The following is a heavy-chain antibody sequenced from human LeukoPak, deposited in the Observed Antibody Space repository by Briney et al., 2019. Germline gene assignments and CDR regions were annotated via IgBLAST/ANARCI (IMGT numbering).Heavy chain of an antibody. J-gene: IGHJ4*02. CDR3: TSTLGY. D-gene: IGHD3-16*01. V-gene: IGHV3-15*01. CDR1: GLTFRNVW. Sequence: PGRSLTLSCTASGLTFRNVWMTWVRQAPGKGLEWVGRIQTITDGGTTDYAAPVRGRFTISRDDSKNTLLLQMNSLQTEDTAVYYCTSTLGYWGRGTMVTVSS. CDR2: IQTITDGGTT.